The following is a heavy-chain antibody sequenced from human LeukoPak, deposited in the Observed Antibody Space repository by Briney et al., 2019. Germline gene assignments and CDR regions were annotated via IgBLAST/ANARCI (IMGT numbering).Heavy chain of an antibody. Sequence: SETLSLTCVVYGGSFSGYYWTWIRQPPGKGLEWIGEINQSGSTNYNPSLKSRVTISVDTSKTQFSLKLSSVPAADTAVYYCARGPSFGYCSSTSCDRPIYYYYYYMDVWVKGTTVTVSS. CDR3: ARGPSFGYCSSTSCDRPIYYYYYYMDV. D-gene: IGHD2-2*01. V-gene: IGHV4-34*01. CDR2: INQSGST. CDR1: GGSFSGYY. J-gene: IGHJ6*03.